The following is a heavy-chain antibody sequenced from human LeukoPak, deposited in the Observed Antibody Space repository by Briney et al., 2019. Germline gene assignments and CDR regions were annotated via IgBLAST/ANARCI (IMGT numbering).Heavy chain of an antibody. Sequence: GGSLRLSCAASGFTFSSYAMSWVRQAPGKGLEWVSAISGSGGSTYYADSVKGRFTISRDNSKNTLYLQMDSLRAEDTAVYYCAKIWFGEFSTFDYWGQGTLVTVSS. D-gene: IGHD3-10*01. CDR3: AKIWFGEFSTFDY. CDR2: ISGSGGST. J-gene: IGHJ4*02. V-gene: IGHV3-23*01. CDR1: GFTFSSYA.